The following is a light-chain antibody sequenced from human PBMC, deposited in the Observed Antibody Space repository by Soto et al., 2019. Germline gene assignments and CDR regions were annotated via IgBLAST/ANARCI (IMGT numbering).Light chain of an antibody. Sequence: LPQPPETLSLSPGSRATLSSNAAKSVGSSDLAWYRQKPGQAPRLLIYGASSRATGIPARFSGSGSGTEFTLTISRLQSEDFAVYYCQQYNNWPWTFGQGTKVDIK. CDR2: GAS. CDR1: KSVGSSD. V-gene: IGKV3-15*01. CDR3: QQYNNWPWT. J-gene: IGKJ1*01.